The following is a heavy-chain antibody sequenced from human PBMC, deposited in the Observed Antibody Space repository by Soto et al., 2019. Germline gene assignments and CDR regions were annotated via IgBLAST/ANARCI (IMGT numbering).Heavy chain of an antibody. CDR3: ARCSLVVIPVPGFDP. D-gene: IGHD2-15*01. V-gene: IGHV4-31*03. Sequence: SETLSLTCTVSGGSISSGGYYWSWIRQHPGRGLEWIGYIYYNGNTYYNPSLKSRVTVSVDTSKNQFSLNVRSVTAADAAVYYCARCSLVVIPVPGFDPWGQGTLVTVSS. CDR1: GGSISSGGYY. J-gene: IGHJ5*02. CDR2: IYYNGNT.